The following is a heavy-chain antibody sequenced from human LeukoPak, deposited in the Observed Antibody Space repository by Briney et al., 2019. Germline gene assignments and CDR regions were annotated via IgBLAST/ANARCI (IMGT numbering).Heavy chain of an antibody. CDR3: ARGARTYRSGWYYNERGDY. CDR2: INPNSDDT. Sequence: ASVKVSCKTSGYTFTDHYMHWVRQAPGQGLEWMGWINPNSDDTNFAQKFQARVTVTRDTSTNTVYIELSSLTSDDTAVYYCARGARTYRSGWYYNERGDYWGQGTLVTVSS. CDR1: GYTFTDHY. V-gene: IGHV1-2*02. D-gene: IGHD6-19*01. J-gene: IGHJ4*02.